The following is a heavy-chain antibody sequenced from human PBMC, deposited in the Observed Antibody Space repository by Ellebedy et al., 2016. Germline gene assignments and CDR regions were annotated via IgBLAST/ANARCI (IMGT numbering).Heavy chain of an antibody. D-gene: IGHD3-3*01. V-gene: IGHV4-59*01. Sequence: SETLSLTCTVSGGSISSYYWSWIRQPPGKGLEWIGYIYYSGSTNYNPSLKSRVTISVDTSKNQFSLKLSSVTAADTAVYYCARDGGLRFLEPTFDPWGQGTLVTVSS. CDR3: ARDGGLRFLEPTFDP. CDR1: GGSISSYY. J-gene: IGHJ5*02. CDR2: IYYSGST.